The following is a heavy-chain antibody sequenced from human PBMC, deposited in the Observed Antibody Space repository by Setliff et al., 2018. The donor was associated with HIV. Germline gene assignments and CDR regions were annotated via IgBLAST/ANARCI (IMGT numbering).Heavy chain of an antibody. Sequence: ASVKVSCKASGYIFTSYGISWVRRAPGQGLEWMGWISGNNGKTNYAQNFQGRVTVTTDTSTSTVYMELRSLRSDDTAVYYCARQGNIVVVTSFDYWGQGTLVTVS. J-gene: IGHJ4*02. D-gene: IGHD2-21*02. CDR2: ISGNNGKT. CDR1: GYIFTSYG. CDR3: ARQGNIVVVTSFDY. V-gene: IGHV1-18*01.